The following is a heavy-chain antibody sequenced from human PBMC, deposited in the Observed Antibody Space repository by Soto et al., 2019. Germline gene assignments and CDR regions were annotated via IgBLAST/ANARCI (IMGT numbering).Heavy chain of an antibody. Sequence: EVQLVESGGGSVKPGGSLRLSCAASGFTFANAWMSWVRQAPGKGLEWVGRVKSNSDGGTTDYAAPVKGRFTISRDDSKNTLYLQMNSLEIEDTAIYYCNTCSRGNCYGPVDAWGKGAAVTVSS. CDR1: GFTFANAW. D-gene: IGHD2-15*01. V-gene: IGHV3-15*01. CDR3: NTCSRGNCYGPVDA. CDR2: VKSNSDGGTT. J-gene: IGHJ6*04.